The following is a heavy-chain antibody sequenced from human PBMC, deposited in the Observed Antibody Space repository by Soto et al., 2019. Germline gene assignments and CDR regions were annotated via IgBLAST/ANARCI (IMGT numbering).Heavy chain of an antibody. J-gene: IGHJ3*02. V-gene: IGHV3-23*01. CDR1: GFTFSSYA. CDR2: ISGSGGST. Sequence: PGGSLRLSCAASGFTFSSYAMSWVRQAPGKGLEWVSAISGSGGSTYYADSVKGRFTISRDNSKNTLYLQMNSLRAEDTAVYYCAKDFGWAHSNWGWGDAFDIWGQGTMVTVSS. CDR3: AKDFGWAHSNWGWGDAFDI. D-gene: IGHD7-27*01.